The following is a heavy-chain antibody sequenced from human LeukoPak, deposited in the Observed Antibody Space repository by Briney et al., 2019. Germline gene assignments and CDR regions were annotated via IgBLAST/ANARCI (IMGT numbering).Heavy chain of an antibody. CDR3: ATSRLRPTTPFDY. CDR2: IIPILGIA. Sequence: ASVKVSCKASGGTFSSYAISWVRQAPGQGLEWMGRIIPILGIANYAQKFQGRVTITADKSTSTAYMELSSLSSEDTAVYYCATSRLRPTTPFDYWGQGTLVTVSS. CDR1: GGTFSSYA. V-gene: IGHV1-69*04. D-gene: IGHD4-17*01. J-gene: IGHJ4*02.